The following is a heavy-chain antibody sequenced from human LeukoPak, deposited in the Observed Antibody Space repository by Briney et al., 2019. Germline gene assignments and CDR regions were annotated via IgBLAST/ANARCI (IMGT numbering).Heavy chain of an antibody. V-gene: IGHV1-18*01. CDR2: ISAYNGNT. CDR1: GYTFTSYR. Sequence: GSVKVSCKASGYTFTSYRISWVRQAPGQGLEWMGWISAYNGNTSYAQKLQGRVTMTTDTSTSTAYMELRSLRSDDTAVYYCARDGLERRPDYWGQGTLVTVSS. J-gene: IGHJ4*02. CDR3: ARDGLERRPDY. D-gene: IGHD1-1*01.